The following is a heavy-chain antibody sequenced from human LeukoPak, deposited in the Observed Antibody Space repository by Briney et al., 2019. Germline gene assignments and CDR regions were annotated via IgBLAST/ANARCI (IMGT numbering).Heavy chain of an antibody. Sequence: ASVKVSCKVSGYTFTDYYMHWAQQAPGKGLEWMGLVDPEDGETIYAEKFQGRVTITADTSTGTAYMELSSLRSEDTAVYYCASGIAAAGTWGQGTLVTVSS. D-gene: IGHD6-13*01. CDR3: ASGIAAAGT. CDR1: GYTFTDYY. CDR2: VDPEDGET. J-gene: IGHJ5*02. V-gene: IGHV1-69-2*01.